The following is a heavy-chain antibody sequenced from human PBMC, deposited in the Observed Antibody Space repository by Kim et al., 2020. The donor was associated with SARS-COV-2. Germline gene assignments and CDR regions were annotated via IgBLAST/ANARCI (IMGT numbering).Heavy chain of an antibody. V-gene: IGHV1-69*13. CDR3: AKPERDIVVVPAAKGMGGYYYYGMDV. CDR1: GGTFSSYA. D-gene: IGHD2-2*01. CDR2: IIPIFGTA. J-gene: IGHJ6*02. Sequence: SVKVSCKASGGTFSSYAISWVRQAPGQGLEWMGGIIPIFGTANYAQKFQGRVTITADESTSTAYMELSSLRSEDTAVYYCAKPERDIVVVPAAKGMGGYYYYGMDVWGQGTTVTVSS.